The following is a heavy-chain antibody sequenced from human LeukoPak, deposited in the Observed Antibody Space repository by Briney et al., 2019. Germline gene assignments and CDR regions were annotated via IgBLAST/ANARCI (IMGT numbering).Heavy chain of an antibody. CDR2: ISYDGSNK. CDR3: AREGHDFWSGYYVYYYYYMDV. V-gene: IGHV3-30*03. Sequence: PGGSLRLSCAASGFTFSSYGMHWVRQAPGKGLEWVAVISYDGSNKYYADSVKGRFTISRDNAKNSLYLQMNSLRAEDTALYYCAREGHDFWSGYYVYYYYYMDVWGKGTTVTVSS. J-gene: IGHJ6*03. D-gene: IGHD3-3*01. CDR1: GFTFSSYG.